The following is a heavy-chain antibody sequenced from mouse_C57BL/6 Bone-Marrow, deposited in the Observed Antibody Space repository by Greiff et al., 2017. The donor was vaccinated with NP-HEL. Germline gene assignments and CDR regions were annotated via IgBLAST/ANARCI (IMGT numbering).Heavy chain of an antibody. V-gene: IGHV5-12*01. D-gene: IGHD2-10*01. CDR3: ARQSYCGNYPGWFAY. CDR1: GFTFSDYY. Sequence: EVHLVESGGGLVQPGGSLKFSCAASGFTFSDYYMYWVRQTPEKRLEWVAYISNGGGSTYYTETVKGRFTMSIDNSTNTPYLQLSRLKYENTAMYYCARQSYCGNYPGWFAYWGQGTLVTVSA. J-gene: IGHJ3*01. CDR2: ISNGGGST.